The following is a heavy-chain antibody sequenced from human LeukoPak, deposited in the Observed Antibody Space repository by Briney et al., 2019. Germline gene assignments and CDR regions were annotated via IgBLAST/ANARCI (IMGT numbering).Heavy chain of an antibody. Sequence: GGSLRLSCAASGFTVSSNYMSWVRQAPGKGLEWVSVIYSGGSTYYADSVKGRFTISRDNSKNALYPQMNSLRAEDTAVYYCARSWELLVFDPWGQGTLVTVSS. V-gene: IGHV3-53*01. J-gene: IGHJ5*02. CDR3: ARSWELLVFDP. D-gene: IGHD1-26*01. CDR2: IYSGGST. CDR1: GFTVSSNY.